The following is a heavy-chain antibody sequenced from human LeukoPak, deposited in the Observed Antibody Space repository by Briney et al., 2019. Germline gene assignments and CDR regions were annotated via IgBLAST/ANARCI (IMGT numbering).Heavy chain of an antibody. D-gene: IGHD5-12*01. V-gene: IGHV4-4*07. Sequence: PSETLSLTCTVSGGSINSYYWSWIQQPAGKGLEWIGRIYSSGSTGYNPSLKSRVTMSLDTSKNQFSLNLSSVTAADTAVYYCARVDIRTAFFDYWGQGTLVTVSS. CDR2: IYSSGST. CDR1: GGSINSYY. J-gene: IGHJ4*02. CDR3: ARVDIRTAFFDY.